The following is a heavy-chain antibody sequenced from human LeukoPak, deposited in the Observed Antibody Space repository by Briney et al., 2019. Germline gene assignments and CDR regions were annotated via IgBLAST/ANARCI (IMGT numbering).Heavy chain of an antibody. CDR3: ARDLYYDSSGQRYYYGMDV. Sequence: GASVKVSCKASGYTFTSYGISWVRQAPGQGLEWRGWISAYNGNTNYAQKLQGRVTMTTDTSTSTAYMELRSLRSDDTAVYYCARDLYYDSSGQRYYYGMDVWGQGTTVTVSS. CDR2: ISAYNGNT. V-gene: IGHV1-18*01. D-gene: IGHD3-22*01. CDR1: GYTFTSYG. J-gene: IGHJ6*02.